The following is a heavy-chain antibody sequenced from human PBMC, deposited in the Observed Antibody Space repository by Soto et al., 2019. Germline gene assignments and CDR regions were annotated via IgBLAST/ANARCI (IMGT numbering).Heavy chain of an antibody. CDR3: ARDMESYYDILTPYYYYGMDV. CDR2: INPNSGGT. CDR1: GYTFTGYY. D-gene: IGHD3-9*01. V-gene: IGHV1-2*04. Sequence: QVQLVQSGAEVKKPGASVKVSCKASGYTFTGYYMHWVRQAPGQGLEWMGWINPNSGGTNYAQKFQGWVTMTRDPSISTAYMELSRLRSDDTAVYYCARDMESYYDILTPYYYYGMDVWGQGTTVTVSS. J-gene: IGHJ6*02.